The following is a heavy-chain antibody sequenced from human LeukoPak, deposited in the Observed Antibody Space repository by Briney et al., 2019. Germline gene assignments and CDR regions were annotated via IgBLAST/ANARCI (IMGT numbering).Heavy chain of an antibody. J-gene: IGHJ6*02. D-gene: IGHD3-16*01. V-gene: IGHV1-18*01. Sequence: ASVNVSCKASGYTFTSYGISGVRQAPGQGLEWMGWISAYNGNKNYAQKLQGRVTMPTDTSTNAAYMKPRSLRSDDKAVYYCARDLAQGLYYGMDVWGQGTTVTVSS. CDR1: GYTFTSYG. CDR2: ISAYNGNK. CDR3: ARDLAQGLYYGMDV.